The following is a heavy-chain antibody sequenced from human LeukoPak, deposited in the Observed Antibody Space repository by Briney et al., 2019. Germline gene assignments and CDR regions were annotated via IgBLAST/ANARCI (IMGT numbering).Heavy chain of an antibody. CDR3: ARRGYSGYDWKFDP. CDR2: IIPILGIA. CDR1: GGTFSSYA. D-gene: IGHD5-12*01. J-gene: IGHJ5*02. V-gene: IGHV1-69*04. Sequence: SVKVSCRASGGTFSSYAISWVRQAPGQGLEWMGRIIPILGIANYAQKFQGRVTITADKSTSTAYMELSSLRSEDTAVYYCARRGYSGYDWKFDPWGQGTLVTVSS.